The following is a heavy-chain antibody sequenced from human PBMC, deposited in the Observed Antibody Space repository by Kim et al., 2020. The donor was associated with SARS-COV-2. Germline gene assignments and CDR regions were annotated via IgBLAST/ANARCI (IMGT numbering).Heavy chain of an antibody. CDR1: GFKFRSYG. J-gene: IGHJ3*01. CDR3: ATPIDFGDYAFEL. V-gene: IGHV1-18*01. CDR2: ISPYNGNP. Sequence: ASVKVSCKASGFKFRSYGITWVRQAPGQGLEWMGWISPYNGNPNYVQKFPDRVTMTTDTSTSTTYMELRSLRSDDTGVYYCATPIDFGDYAFELWGQGTMVGVSS. D-gene: IGHD3-10*01.